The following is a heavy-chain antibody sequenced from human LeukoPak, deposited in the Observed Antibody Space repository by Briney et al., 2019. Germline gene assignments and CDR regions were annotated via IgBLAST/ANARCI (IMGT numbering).Heavy chain of an antibody. V-gene: IGHV4-4*07. CDR3: ARNDILTGFFNNWLDP. J-gene: IGHJ5*02. Sequence: PSETLSLTCTVSGGSITSYYYNWIRQPAGKGLEWIGRIYTSGGTYYNPSLKSRVTISVDTSKNQFSLKLSSVTAADTAVYYCARNDILTGFFNNWLDPWGQGTLVTVSS. CDR2: IYTSGGT. CDR1: GGSITSYY. D-gene: IGHD3-9*01.